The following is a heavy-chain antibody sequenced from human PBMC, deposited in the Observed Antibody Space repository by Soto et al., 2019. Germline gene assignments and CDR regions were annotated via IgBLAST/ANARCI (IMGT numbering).Heavy chain of an antibody. V-gene: IGHV1-18*01. D-gene: IGHD4-17*01. Sequence: ASVKVSCKSSGYTFTSYGISWVRQAPGQGLEWMGWISAYNGNTNYAQKLQGRVTMTTDTSTSTAYMELRSLRSDDTAVYYCARVRLPHYGDYVYYFDYWGQGTLVTVSS. CDR3: ARVRLPHYGDYVYYFDY. J-gene: IGHJ4*02. CDR2: ISAYNGNT. CDR1: GYTFTSYG.